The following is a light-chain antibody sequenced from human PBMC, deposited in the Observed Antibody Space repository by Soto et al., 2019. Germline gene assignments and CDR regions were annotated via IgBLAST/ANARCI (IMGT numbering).Light chain of an antibody. J-gene: IGLJ2*01. Sequence: QSVLPQPPSASGTPGQRGTISCSGSNSNIGSNTVNWYQQLPKTAHKLLIYSNNQRPSGVPDRFSGSKSGTSASLAISGLQSEDEADYYCAAWDDSLNGLVFGGGTKLTVL. CDR1: NSNIGSNT. V-gene: IGLV1-44*01. CDR3: AAWDDSLNGLV. CDR2: SNN.